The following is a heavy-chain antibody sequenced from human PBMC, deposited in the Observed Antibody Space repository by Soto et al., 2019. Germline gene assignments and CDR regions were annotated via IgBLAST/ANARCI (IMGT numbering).Heavy chain of an antibody. V-gene: IGHV3-15*07. J-gene: IGHJ3*02. CDR2: IKSKTDGGTT. D-gene: IGHD3-22*01. CDR3: TTGPPLHYYDNDAFDI. Sequence: SGGSLRLSCAASGFTFSNAWMNWVRQAPGKGLEWVGRIKSKTDGGTTDYAAPVKGRFTISRDDSKNTLYLQMNSLKTEDTALYYCTTGPPLHYYDNDAFDIWGQGTMVTVSS. CDR1: GFTFSNAW.